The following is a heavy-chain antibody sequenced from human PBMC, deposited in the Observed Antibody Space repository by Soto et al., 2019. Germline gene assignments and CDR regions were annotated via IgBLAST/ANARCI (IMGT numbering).Heavy chain of an antibody. Sequence: GGSLILSCTASGFTFGDYAMSWVRQAPGKGLEWVGFIRSKAYGGTTEYAASVKGRFTISRDDSKSIAYLQMNSLKTEDTAVYYCTRDNYDSSGHDAFDIWGQGTMVTVSS. J-gene: IGHJ3*02. D-gene: IGHD3-22*01. CDR3: TRDNYDSSGHDAFDI. CDR1: GFTFGDYA. V-gene: IGHV3-49*04. CDR2: IRSKAYGGTT.